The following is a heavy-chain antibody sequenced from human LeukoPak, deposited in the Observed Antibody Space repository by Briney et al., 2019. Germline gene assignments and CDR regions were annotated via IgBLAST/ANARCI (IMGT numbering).Heavy chain of an antibody. V-gene: IGHV3-21*01. Sequence: TGGSLRLSCAASGFTFSSYSMSWVRQAPGKGLEWVSSISSSSTYIHYADSVKGRFTISRDNAKNSLYLQMNSLRAEDTAVYYCAREMDYYDSSGYCHYWGQGTLVTVSS. CDR3: AREMDYYDSSGYCHY. CDR1: GFTFSSYS. J-gene: IGHJ4*02. D-gene: IGHD3-22*01. CDR2: ISSSSTYI.